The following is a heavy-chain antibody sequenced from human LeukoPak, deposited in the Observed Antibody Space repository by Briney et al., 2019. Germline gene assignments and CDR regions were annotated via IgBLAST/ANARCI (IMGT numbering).Heavy chain of an antibody. J-gene: IGHJ4*02. CDR3: ARWTRYCSSTSCYTENGLDY. V-gene: IGHV5-51*01. CDR1: GYSFTSYW. D-gene: IGHD2-2*02. Sequence: GESLQISCQGSGYSFTSYWIGWVRQMPGKGLEWMGIIYPGDSDTRYSPSFQSQVTISADKSISTAYLQWSSLKASDTAMYYCARWTRYCSSTSCYTENGLDYWGQGTLVTVSS. CDR2: IYPGDSDT.